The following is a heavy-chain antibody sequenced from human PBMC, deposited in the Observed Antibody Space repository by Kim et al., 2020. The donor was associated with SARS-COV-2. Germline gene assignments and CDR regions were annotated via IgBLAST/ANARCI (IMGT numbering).Heavy chain of an antibody. CDR2: INPNTGDT. J-gene: IGHJ2*01. Sequence: ASVKVSCRASGYTFTGYDMHWVRQAPGQGLEWMGRINPNTGDTNYAVKFQGRVTITRDTSISTAYMELSSLISDDTAVYFCAKSTREYFYDTTGLSGFFDLWGGGTPVTVS. CDR3: AKSTREYFYDTTGLSGFFDL. D-gene: IGHD3-22*01. V-gene: IGHV1-2*06. CDR1: GYTFTGYD.